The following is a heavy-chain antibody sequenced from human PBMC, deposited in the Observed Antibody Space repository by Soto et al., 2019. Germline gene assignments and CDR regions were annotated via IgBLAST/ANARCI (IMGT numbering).Heavy chain of an antibody. CDR2: ISYDGSNK. CDR1: GFTFSSFC. D-gene: IGHD2-2*01. J-gene: IGHJ6*03. CDR3: AKVPAAENNYYYYMDV. V-gene: IGHV3-30*18. Sequence: GGSLSLSCAASGFTFSSFCMHLVRPAPGKGLEWVAVISYDGSNKYNADSVKGRFTISRDNSKNTLYLQMNSLRAEDTAVYYCAKVPAAENNYYYYMDVWGKGTTVTVSS.